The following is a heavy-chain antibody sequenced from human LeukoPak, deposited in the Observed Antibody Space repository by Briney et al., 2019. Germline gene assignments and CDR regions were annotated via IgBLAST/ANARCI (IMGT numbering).Heavy chain of an antibody. Sequence: AASVKVSCKASGYTFTSYAMNWVRQAPGQGLEWMGWINTNTGNPTYAQGFTGRFVFSLDTSVSTAYLQIGSLKAEDTAVYYCARTVRFNQLYYFDYWGQGTLVTVSS. CDR1: GYTFTSYA. CDR3: ARTVRFNQLYYFDY. CDR2: INTNTGNP. D-gene: IGHD3-3*01. J-gene: IGHJ4*02. V-gene: IGHV7-4-1*01.